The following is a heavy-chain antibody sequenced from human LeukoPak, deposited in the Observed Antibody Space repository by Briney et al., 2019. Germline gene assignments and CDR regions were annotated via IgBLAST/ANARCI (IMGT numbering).Heavy chain of an antibody. J-gene: IGHJ4*02. Sequence: SQTLSLTCTVSGGSISSGGYYWSWIRQPPGKGLEWIGYIYHSGSTYYNPFLKSRVTISVDRSKNQFSLKLSSVTAADTAVYYCARVPMVTGGIDYWGQGTLVTVSS. CDR1: GGSISSGGYY. D-gene: IGHD5-18*01. CDR2: IYHSGST. CDR3: ARVPMVTGGIDY. V-gene: IGHV4-30-2*01.